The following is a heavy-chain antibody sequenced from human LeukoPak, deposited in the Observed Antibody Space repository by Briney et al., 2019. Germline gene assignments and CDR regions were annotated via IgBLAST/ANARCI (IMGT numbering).Heavy chain of an antibody. V-gene: IGHV4-59*01. D-gene: IGHD3-10*01. CDR1: GGSISSYY. CDR3: ARDRGDYYGSGRGNWFDP. J-gene: IGHJ5*02. Sequence: SETLSLTCTVSGGSISSYYWSWIRQPPGKGLEWIGYIYYSGSTNYNPSLKSRVTISVDTSKNQFSLKLSSVTAADTAVYYCARDRGDYYGSGRGNWFDPWGQGTLVTVSS. CDR2: IYYSGST.